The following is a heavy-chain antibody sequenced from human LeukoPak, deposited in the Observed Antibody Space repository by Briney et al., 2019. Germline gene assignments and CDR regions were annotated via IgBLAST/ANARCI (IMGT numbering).Heavy chain of an antibody. J-gene: IGHJ4*02. Sequence: ASVKVSCKASGYTFTSYAMHWVRQAPGQRLEWMGWIIPIFGTANYAQKFQGRVTITADESTSTAYMELSSLRSEDTAVYYCASGSGSYPFDYWGQGTLVTVSS. CDR2: IIPIFGTA. CDR1: GYTFTSYA. V-gene: IGHV1-69*13. D-gene: IGHD3-10*01. CDR3: ASGSGSYPFDY.